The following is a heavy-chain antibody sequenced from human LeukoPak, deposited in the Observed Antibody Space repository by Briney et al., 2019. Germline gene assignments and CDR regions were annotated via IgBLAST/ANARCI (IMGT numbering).Heavy chain of an antibody. CDR2: IYHSGST. D-gene: IGHD3-9*01. CDR1: GGSFSGYY. J-gene: IGHJ5*02. CDR3: AREPYYDILTGYYTRWFDP. V-gene: IGHV4-38-2*02. Sequence: SETLSLTCAVYGGSFSGYYWGWLRQPPGKGLEWIGSIYHSGSTYYNPSLKSRVTISVDTSKNQFSLKLSSVTAADTAVYYCAREPYYDILTGYYTRWFDPWGQGTLVTVSS.